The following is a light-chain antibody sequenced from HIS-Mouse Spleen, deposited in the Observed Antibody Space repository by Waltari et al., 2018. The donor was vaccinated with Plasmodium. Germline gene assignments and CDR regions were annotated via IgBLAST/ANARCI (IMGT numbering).Light chain of an antibody. CDR2: EGS. V-gene: IGLV2-23*03. J-gene: IGLJ2*01. CDR1: SSAVGSYNL. CDR3: CSYAGSSTFVV. Sequence: QSALTHPASVSGSPGQSITISCPGTSSAVGSYNLVSWYQQHPGKAPKLMIYEGSKRPSGVSNRFSGSKSGNTASLTISGLQAEDEADYYCCSYAGSSTFVVFGGGTKLTVL.